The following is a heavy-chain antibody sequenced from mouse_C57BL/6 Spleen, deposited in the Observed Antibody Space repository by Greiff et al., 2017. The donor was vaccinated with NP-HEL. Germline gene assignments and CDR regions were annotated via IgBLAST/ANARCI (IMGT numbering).Heavy chain of an antibody. D-gene: IGHD1-1*01. V-gene: IGHV10-3*01. CDR2: IRSKSSNYAT. Sequence: VMLVESGGGLVQPKGSLKLSCAASGFTFNTYAMHWVRQAPGKGLEWVARIRSKSSNYATYYADSVNDRFTISRDDSQSMLYLQMNNLKTEDTAMYYCVRDYYGSSLEYYFDYWGQGTTLTVSS. CDR1: GFTFNTYA. J-gene: IGHJ2*01. CDR3: VRDYYGSSLEYYFDY.